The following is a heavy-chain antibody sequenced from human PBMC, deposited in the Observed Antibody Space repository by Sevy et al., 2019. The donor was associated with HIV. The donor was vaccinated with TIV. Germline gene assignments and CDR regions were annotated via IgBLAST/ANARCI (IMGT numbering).Heavy chain of an antibody. CDR3: AREDGSRQYFQY. V-gene: IGHV3-48*03. CDR2: ISTSGSII. CDR1: GFSFSIYW. Sequence: GGSLRLSCAASGFSFSIYWMSWVRQAPGKGLEWVSHISTSGSIIHYEDSVKGRFTISRDNAKNSLYLQMNSLRAEDTAVYYCAREDGSRQYFQYWGQGTLVTVSS. D-gene: IGHD6-13*01. J-gene: IGHJ1*01.